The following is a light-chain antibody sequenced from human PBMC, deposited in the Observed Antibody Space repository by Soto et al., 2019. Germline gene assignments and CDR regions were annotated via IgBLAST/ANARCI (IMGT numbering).Light chain of an antibody. CDR2: DVS. J-gene: IGLJ2*01. V-gene: IGLV2-14*01. Sequence: QSALTQPASVSGSPGQSITISCTGTSSDVGGYNYVSWYQKHPGKAPTLMIYDVSNRPSGVSNRFSGSKSGNTASLTISGLQAEDEADYYCSSYTSSSPVAFGGGTQLTVL. CDR1: SSDVGGYNY. CDR3: SSYTSSSPVA.